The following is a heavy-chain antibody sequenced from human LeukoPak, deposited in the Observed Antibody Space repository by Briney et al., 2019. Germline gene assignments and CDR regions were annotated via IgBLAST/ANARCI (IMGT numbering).Heavy chain of an antibody. CDR2: MNPNSGNT. D-gene: IGHD5-12*01. Sequence: ASVKVPCKASGYTFTSYDINWVRQATGQGLEWMGWMNPNSGNTGYAQKFQGRVTMTRNTSISTAYMELSSLTSEDTAVYYCASNSQWLRFRWFDPWGQGTLVTVSS. CDR1: GYTFTSYD. J-gene: IGHJ5*02. CDR3: ASNSQWLRFRWFDP. V-gene: IGHV1-8*01.